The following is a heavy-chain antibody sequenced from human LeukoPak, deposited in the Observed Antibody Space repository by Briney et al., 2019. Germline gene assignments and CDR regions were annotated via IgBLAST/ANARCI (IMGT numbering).Heavy chain of an antibody. CDR2: ITSSSSYI. D-gene: IGHD4-17*01. V-gene: IGHV3-21*01. CDR1: GSIFSPYS. Sequence: GGSLRLSCAASGSIFSPYSMHWVRQAPGRGLEWVSSITSSSSYIYYADSVKGRFAISRDNAKNSLYLQMNSLRVEDTAVYYCARVSGDYYHTVDYWGQGTLVTVSS. J-gene: IGHJ4*02. CDR3: ARVSGDYYHTVDY.